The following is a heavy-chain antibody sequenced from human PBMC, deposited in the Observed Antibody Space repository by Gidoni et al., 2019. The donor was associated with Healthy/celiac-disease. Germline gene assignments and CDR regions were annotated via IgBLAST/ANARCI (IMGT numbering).Heavy chain of an antibody. D-gene: IGHD2-2*01. CDR1: GYTFTSYA. Sequence: QVQLVQSGAEVTKPGASVKVSCKASGYTFTSYAIHWVLQSTRQRLEWMGWINAGNGNTIVSQKFQCRVTLTRDIYESKAYMEMSSLRSEDTSVYYCARDQCSSTSGYVAHYYMDVWGKGTTVTVSS. CDR2: INAGNGNT. J-gene: IGHJ6*03. CDR3: ARDQCSSTSGYVAHYYMDV. V-gene: IGHV1-3*01.